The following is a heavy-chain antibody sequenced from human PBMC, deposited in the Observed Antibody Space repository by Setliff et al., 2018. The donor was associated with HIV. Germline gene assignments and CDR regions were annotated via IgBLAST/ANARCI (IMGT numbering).Heavy chain of an antibody. CDR3: ARDEGANCGGDCYNHDAFDI. CDR2: ISTYNGNT. CDR1: GYTFTRYG. J-gene: IGHJ3*02. Sequence: AAAVQVSCKASGYTFTRYGINWVRQAPGQGLEWMGWISTYNGNTVYAQNLQGRITMTTDTSTSTVYMELRSLRSDDTAVYYCARDEGANCGGDCYNHDAFDIWGQGTKVTVSS. V-gene: IGHV1-18*01. D-gene: IGHD2-21*02.